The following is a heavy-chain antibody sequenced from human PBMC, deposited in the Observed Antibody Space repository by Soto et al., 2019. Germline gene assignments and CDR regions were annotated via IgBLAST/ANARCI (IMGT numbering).Heavy chain of an antibody. Sequence: SETLSLTCTVSGDSITTDYWTWLRQPPGQGLEFIAYISDSGTTNYNPSLNRRVTIYQDASKSQSSLSLTSVTAADTAVYYCARQGYYGSGDALRDYWGQGTLVTVS. V-gene: IGHV4-59*08. CDR1: GDSITTDY. CDR2: ISDSGTT. CDR3: ARQGYYGSGDALRDY. J-gene: IGHJ4*02. D-gene: IGHD3-10*01.